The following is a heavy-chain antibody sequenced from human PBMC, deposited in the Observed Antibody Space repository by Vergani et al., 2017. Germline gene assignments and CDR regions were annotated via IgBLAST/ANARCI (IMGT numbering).Heavy chain of an antibody. CDR3: ARDISITMVRGVITLDY. CDR2: IIPIFGTA. CDR1: GGTFSSYA. V-gene: IGHV1-69*12. Sequence: QVQLVQSGAEVKKPGSSVKVSCKASGGTFSSYAISWVRPAPGQGLEWMGGIIPIFGTANYAQKFQGRVTITADESTSTAYMELSSLRSEDTAVYYCARDISITMVRGVITLDYWGQGTLVTVSS. J-gene: IGHJ4*02. D-gene: IGHD3-10*01.